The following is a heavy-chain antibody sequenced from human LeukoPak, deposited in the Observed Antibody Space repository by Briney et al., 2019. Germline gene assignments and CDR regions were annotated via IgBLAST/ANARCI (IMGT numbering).Heavy chain of an antibody. Sequence: ASVKVSCKASGYTFTGYDMHWVRQAPGQGLEWMGWINPNSGGTNYAQKLQGRVSMTRDTSISTAYMELSRLRSDDTAVYYCATHPVGYCNANGCYSVDYWGEGTLVTVSS. V-gene: IGHV1-2*02. D-gene: IGHD2-15*01. J-gene: IGHJ4*02. CDR1: GYTFTGYD. CDR3: ATHPVGYCNANGCYSVDY. CDR2: INPNSGGT.